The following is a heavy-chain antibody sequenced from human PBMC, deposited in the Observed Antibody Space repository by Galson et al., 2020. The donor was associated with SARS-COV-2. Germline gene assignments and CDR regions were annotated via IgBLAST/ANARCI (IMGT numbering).Heavy chain of an antibody. J-gene: IGHJ4*02. CDR3: ARDTGQYGYIDS. CDR1: SGSVSRGSYY. V-gene: IGHV4-61*01. D-gene: IGHD3-10*01. CDR2: MYYNGRT. Sequence: GSLRLSCTVSSGSVSRGSYYWTWFRQPPGKGLEWIGFMYYNGRTNYNSSLKSRVTIAIDRSRSQFSLKLTSLTAADTAVYYCARDTGQYGYIDSWGQGTLVTVSS.